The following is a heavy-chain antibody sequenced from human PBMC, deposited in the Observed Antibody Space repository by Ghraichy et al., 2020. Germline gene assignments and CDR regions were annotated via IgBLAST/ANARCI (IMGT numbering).Heavy chain of an antibody. J-gene: IGHJ5*02. Sequence: SETLSLTCTVSGGSVSSGSYYWSWIRQPPGKGLEWIGYIYYSGSTNYNPSLKSRVTISVDTSKNQFSLKLSSVTAADTAVYYCARYYDSSGYYSGWFDPWGQGTLVTVSS. CDR2: IYYSGST. D-gene: IGHD3-22*01. CDR3: ARYYDSSGYYSGWFDP. CDR1: GGSVSSGSYY. V-gene: IGHV4-61*01.